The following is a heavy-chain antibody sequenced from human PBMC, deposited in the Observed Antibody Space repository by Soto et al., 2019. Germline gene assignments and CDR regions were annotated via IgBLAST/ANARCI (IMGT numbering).Heavy chain of an antibody. CDR3: ARDRCRRSDDSSGGYYYGMDV. CDR1: GYTFTSYG. CDR2: ISAYNGNT. D-gene: IGHD3-22*01. V-gene: IGHV1-18*01. J-gene: IGHJ6*02. Sequence: QVQLVQSGAEVKKPGDSVKVSCKASGYTFTSYGISWVRQAPGQGLEWMGWISAYNGNTNYAQKLQGRVTMTTDTSTSTAYMELRSLRSDDTSVYYSARDRCRRSDDSSGGYYYGMDVWGQVTTVTVSS.